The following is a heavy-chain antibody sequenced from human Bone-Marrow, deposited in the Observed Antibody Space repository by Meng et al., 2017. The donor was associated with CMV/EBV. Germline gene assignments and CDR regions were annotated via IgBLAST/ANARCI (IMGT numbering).Heavy chain of an antibody. V-gene: IGHV3-21*01. CDR2: ISSSSSYI. CDR3: ARDSGKLEPRGSYYFDY. CDR1: GFTVSSNY. J-gene: IGHJ4*02. D-gene: IGHD1-1*01. Sequence: GGSLRRSCAASGFTVSSNYMSWVRQAPGKGLEWVSSISSSSSYIYYADSVKGRFTISRDNAKNSLYLQMNSLRAEDTAVYYCARDSGKLEPRGSYYFDYWGQGTLVTVSS.